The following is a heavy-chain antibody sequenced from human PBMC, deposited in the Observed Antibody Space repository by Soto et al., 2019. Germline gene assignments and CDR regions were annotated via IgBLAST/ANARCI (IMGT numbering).Heavy chain of an antibody. CDR2: MSYDETKK. CDR3: AKDRRDGDFMHILVVDF. J-gene: IGHJ4*02. V-gene: IGHV3-30*18. Sequence: QVQLVESGGGVVQPGGSLRLSCATSGFSLSSYAMHWVRQAPGKGLEWVALMSYDETKKYYADSVKGRFTISRDTSKNTLFLQMNNLRVEDTAVYYCAKDRRDGDFMHILVVDFWGQGALVTVSS. CDR1: GFSLSSYA. D-gene: IGHD2-15*01.